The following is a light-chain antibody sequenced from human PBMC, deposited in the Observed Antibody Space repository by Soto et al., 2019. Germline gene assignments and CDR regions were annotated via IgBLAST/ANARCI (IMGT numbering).Light chain of an antibody. CDR2: WAS. CDR1: QSVLYSSNNKNY. J-gene: IGKJ1*01. Sequence: DIVMTQSPDSLAVSLGERATINCKSSQSVLYSSNNKNYLAWYQQKPGQPPKLLIYWASTRESGVPDRFTGSGSGTDFTLTISSLQAEGVAVYYCQQYYRSRTFGQGTKVEIK. V-gene: IGKV4-1*01. CDR3: QQYYRSRT.